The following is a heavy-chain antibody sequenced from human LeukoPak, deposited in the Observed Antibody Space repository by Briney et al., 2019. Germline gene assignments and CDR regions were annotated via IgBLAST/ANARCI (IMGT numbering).Heavy chain of an antibody. CDR3: ARERHPLTTVITKYYQYFMDV. CDR2: ISPHNGKT. D-gene: IGHD4-23*01. V-gene: IGHV1-18*04. J-gene: IGHJ6*03. Sequence: GASVKVSCKASGYIFISHGISWVRQAPGQGLEWMGWISPHNGKTEYAQKFQGRVSITRDRSTSTVYMELRSLRSDDTAVYYCARERHPLTTVITKYYQYFMDVWGKGTTVTASS. CDR1: GYIFISHG.